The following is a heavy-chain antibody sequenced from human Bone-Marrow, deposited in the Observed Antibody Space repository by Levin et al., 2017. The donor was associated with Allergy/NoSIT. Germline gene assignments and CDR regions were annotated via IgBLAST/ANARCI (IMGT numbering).Heavy chain of an antibody. D-gene: IGHD3-3*01. V-gene: IGHV1-2*02. CDR3: AREDTAMILAWDY. CDR2: INPNSGGT. J-gene: IGHJ4*02. Sequence: ASVKVSCKASGYMFSGYFIHWVRQAPGQGLEWMGWINPNSGGTNYAQKFQGRVTMTRDTSITPAYMELSRLTSDDTAVYYWAREDTAMILAWDYWGQGTLVAVSS. CDR1: GYMFSGYF.